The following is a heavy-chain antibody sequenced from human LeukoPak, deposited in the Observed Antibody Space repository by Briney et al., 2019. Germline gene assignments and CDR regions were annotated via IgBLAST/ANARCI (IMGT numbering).Heavy chain of an antibody. CDR3: ARASTAFDD. Sequence: SETLSLTCSVSGGSITSYYWSWIRQSPGKGLEWIGHVSDGGSTNYSPSLKGRVSISVDTSKNQFSLNLRSVTAADTAVYFCARASTAFDDWGQGTLVTVSS. J-gene: IGHJ4*02. CDR2: VSDGGST. CDR1: GGSITSYY. V-gene: IGHV4-59*01.